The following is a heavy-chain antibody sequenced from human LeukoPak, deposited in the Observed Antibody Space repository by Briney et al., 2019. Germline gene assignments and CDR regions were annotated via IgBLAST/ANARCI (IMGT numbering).Heavy chain of an antibody. Sequence: PGGSLRLSCVASGFTFSTYGMSWVRQAPGKGLEWVSAISGSGGSTYYADSVKGRFTISRDNAKNSLYPQMNSLRAEDTAVYYCARALRAVRGYYFDYWGQGTLVTVSS. CDR3: ARALRAVRGYYFDY. CDR2: ISGSGGST. D-gene: IGHD3-10*01. V-gene: IGHV3-23*01. J-gene: IGHJ4*02. CDR1: GFTFSTYG.